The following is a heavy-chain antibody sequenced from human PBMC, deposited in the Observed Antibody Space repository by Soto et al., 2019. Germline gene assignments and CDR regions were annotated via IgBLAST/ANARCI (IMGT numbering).Heavy chain of an antibody. CDR1: GGSISSSSYY. V-gene: IGHV4-39*01. J-gene: IGHJ3*02. CDR2: IYYSGST. D-gene: IGHD6-6*01. CDR3: ARRSQYSSSPADAFDI. Sequence: SSETLSLTCTVSGGSISSSSYYWGWIRQPPGKGLEWIGSIYYSGSTYYNPSLKSRVTISVDTSKNQFSLKLSSVTAADTAVYYCARRSQYSSSPADAFDIWGQGTMVTVSS.